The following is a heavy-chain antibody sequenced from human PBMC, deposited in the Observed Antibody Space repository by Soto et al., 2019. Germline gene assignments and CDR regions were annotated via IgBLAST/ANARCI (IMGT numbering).Heavy chain of an antibody. CDR1: GYTFTGYY. Sequence: ASVKVSCKASGYTFTGYYMHWVRQAPGQGLEWMGWINPNSGGTNYAQKFQGWVTMTRDTSISTAYMELSRLKSDDTAVYYCARSRVLERRSGGQFGLDPWGQGTLVTVSS. V-gene: IGHV1-2*04. J-gene: IGHJ5*02. CDR3: ARSRVLERRSGGQFGLDP. D-gene: IGHD1-1*01. CDR2: INPNSGGT.